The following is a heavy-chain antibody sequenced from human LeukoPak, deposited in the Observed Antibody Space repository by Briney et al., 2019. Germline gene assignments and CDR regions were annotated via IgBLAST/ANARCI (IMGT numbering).Heavy chain of an antibody. J-gene: IGHJ4*02. CDR2: ISYDGSNK. CDR1: GFTFSSYA. V-gene: IGHV3-30-3*01. CDR3: ARDPSSGYYYYFDY. Sequence: GGSLRLSCEASGFTFSSYAMHWVRQAPGKGLEWVAVISYDGSNKYYADSVKGRFTISRDNSKNTLYLQMNSLRAEDTAVYYCARDPSSGYYYYFDYWGQGTLVTVSS. D-gene: IGHD3-22*01.